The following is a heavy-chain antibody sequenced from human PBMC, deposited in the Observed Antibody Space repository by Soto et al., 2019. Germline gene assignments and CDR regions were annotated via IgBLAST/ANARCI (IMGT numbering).Heavy chain of an antibody. J-gene: IGHJ4*02. D-gene: IGHD3-22*01. CDR2: ISYDGSNK. CDR1: GFTFSSYG. Sequence: GGSLRLSCAASGFTFSSYGMHWVRQAPGKGLEWVAVISYDGSNKYYADSVKGRFTISRDNSKNTLYLQMNSLRAEDTAVYYCAKGIYSSGYYCDYWGQRTLVPVSS. V-gene: IGHV3-30*18. CDR3: AKGIYSSGYYCDY.